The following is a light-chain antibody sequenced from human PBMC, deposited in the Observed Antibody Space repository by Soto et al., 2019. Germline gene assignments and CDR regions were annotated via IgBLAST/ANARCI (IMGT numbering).Light chain of an antibody. CDR3: ASRTSSSSLFV. CDR2: DVS. Sequence: QSALTQPASVSGSPGQSITISCTGTSSDVGGYNYVSWYQQHPGKAPKFIIYDVSNRPSGVSNRFSGSKFGNTASLTISGLQAEDEADYYCASRTSSSSLFVFGTGTKLTVL. J-gene: IGLJ1*01. CDR1: SSDVGGYNY. V-gene: IGLV2-14*03.